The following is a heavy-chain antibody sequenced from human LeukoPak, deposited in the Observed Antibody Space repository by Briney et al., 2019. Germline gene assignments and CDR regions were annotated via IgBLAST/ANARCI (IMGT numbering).Heavy chain of an antibody. J-gene: IGHJ3*02. D-gene: IGHD3-16*02. V-gene: IGHV3-23*01. Sequence: GGSLRLSCAASGFTSSSYAMSWVRQAPGKGLEWVSAISGSGGSTYYADSVKGRFTISRDNSKNTLYLQMNSLRSDDTAVYYCARGPYDYVWGNYRSTGDAFDIWGHGTAVTVSS. CDR3: ARGPYDYVWGNYRSTGDAFDI. CDR2: ISGSGGST. CDR1: GFTSSSYA.